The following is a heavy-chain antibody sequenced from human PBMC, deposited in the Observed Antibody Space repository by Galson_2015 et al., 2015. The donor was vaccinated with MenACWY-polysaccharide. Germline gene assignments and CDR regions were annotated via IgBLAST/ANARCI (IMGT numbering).Heavy chain of an antibody. Sequence: SLRLSCAASGFTFSSYWMSWVRQAPGKGLEWVANIKQDGSEKYYVDSVKGRFTISRDNAKNSLYLQMNSLRAEDTAVYYCARESGFWAGTTGNDRNWFDPWGQGTLVTVSS. V-gene: IGHV3-7*01. CDR3: ARESGFWAGTTGNDRNWFDP. CDR2: IKQDGSEK. CDR1: GFTFSSYW. J-gene: IGHJ5*02. D-gene: IGHD1-7*01.